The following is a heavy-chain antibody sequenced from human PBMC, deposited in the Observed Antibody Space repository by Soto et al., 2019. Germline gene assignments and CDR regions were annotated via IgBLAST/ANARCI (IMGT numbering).Heavy chain of an antibody. CDR1: GYSISSGLY. V-gene: IGHV4-38-2*01. J-gene: IGHJ5*02. CDR3: AIGNPDWFDP. Sequence: SETLSLTCAVSGYSISSGLYWGWIRQPPGKGLEWIGTIYRGGITYYNPSLKSRVTISIDTSKNHFSPRLSSVTATDTAVYFCAIGNPDWFDPWGQGTLVTVSS. CDR2: IYRGGIT. D-gene: IGHD1-1*01.